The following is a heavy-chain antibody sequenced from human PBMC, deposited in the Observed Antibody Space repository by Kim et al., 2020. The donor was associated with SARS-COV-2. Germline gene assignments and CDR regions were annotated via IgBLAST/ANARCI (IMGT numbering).Heavy chain of an antibody. CDR2: IYYNGST. V-gene: IGHV4-59*08. J-gene: IGHJ1*01. CDR1: GGSISSYY. CDR3: ARHGYYYDSSGYDNSHRGFFQH. D-gene: IGHD3-22*01. Sequence: SETLSLTCTVSGGSISSYYWSWIRQPPGKGLEWIGYIYYNGSTNYNPSLKSRVTISVDTSKNQFSLKLSSVTAADTAVYYCARHGYYYDSSGYDNSHRGFFQHWGQGTLVTVSS.